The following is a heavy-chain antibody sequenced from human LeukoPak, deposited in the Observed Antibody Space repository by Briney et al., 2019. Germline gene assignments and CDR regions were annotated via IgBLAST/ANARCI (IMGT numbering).Heavy chain of an antibody. D-gene: IGHD3-22*01. CDR3: ARVATIIVVVPPDY. Sequence: ASVKVSCKSSGYTFTSYAMHWVRQAPGQRLEWMGWINAGNGNTKYSQKFQGRVTITRDTSASTAYMELSSLRSEDTAVYYCARVATIIVVVPPDYWGQGTLVTVSS. CDR1: GYTFTSYA. CDR2: INAGNGNT. V-gene: IGHV1-3*01. J-gene: IGHJ4*02.